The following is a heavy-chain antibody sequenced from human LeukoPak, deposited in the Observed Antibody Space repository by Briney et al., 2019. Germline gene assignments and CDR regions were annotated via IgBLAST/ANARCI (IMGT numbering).Heavy chain of an antibody. J-gene: IGHJ4*02. CDR1: GFTFSSYW. Sequence: GGSLRLTCAASGFTFSSYWMCWVRQDPGKGLAWVSCIKTDGSITAYAGSVKGRFTISRDNAKNTLYLQMNSLRADDTAVYYCARDGDAPMTDFDYWGQGTLVTVSS. CDR2: IKTDGSIT. CDR3: ARDGDAPMTDFDY. V-gene: IGHV3-74*01. D-gene: IGHD2-21*02.